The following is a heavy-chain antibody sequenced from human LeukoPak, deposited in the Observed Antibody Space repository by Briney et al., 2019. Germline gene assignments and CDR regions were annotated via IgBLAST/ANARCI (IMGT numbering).Heavy chain of an antibody. CDR2: IYNIGST. Sequence: SDTLSLTCGVSGFSISRSYYWAWIRQPPGKGLEWIGTIYNIGSTYYSPSLGSRVTMSVDTSKNEFSLNLKSVTAADTAVYYCARAGWIITSGIDYWGQGDLVTVSS. J-gene: IGHJ4*02. D-gene: IGHD3-10*01. CDR3: ARAGWIITSGIDY. V-gene: IGHV4-38-2*01. CDR1: GFSISRSYY.